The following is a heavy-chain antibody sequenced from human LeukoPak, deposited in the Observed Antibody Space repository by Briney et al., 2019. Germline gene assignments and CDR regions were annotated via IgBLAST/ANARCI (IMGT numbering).Heavy chain of an antibody. CDR1: GFIFSSCA. Sequence: GGSLRLSCAASGFIFSSCAMSWVRQAPGKGLEWVSTIIDSGNSIYYADSAEGQFTISRDNSKNTLYLQMNSLRAGDTAVYYCAKDPIFSGSYGVFDYWGLGTLVTVSS. V-gene: IGHV3-23*01. J-gene: IGHJ4*02. D-gene: IGHD1-26*01. CDR2: IIDSGNSI. CDR3: AKDPIFSGSYGVFDY.